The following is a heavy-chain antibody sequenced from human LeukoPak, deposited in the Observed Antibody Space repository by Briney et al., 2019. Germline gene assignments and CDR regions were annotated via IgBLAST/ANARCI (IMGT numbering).Heavy chain of an antibody. J-gene: IGHJ2*01. CDR2: ISGSGGST. Sequence: GGSLRLSCAASGFTFSSSAMSWVRQAPGKGLEWVSSISGSGGSTYYADSVKGRFTISRDNSKNTLYLQMNSLRGEDTAVYYCAKDVTLAQGYFDLWGRGTLVTVSS. CDR3: AKDVTLAQGYFDL. CDR1: GFTFSSSA. V-gene: IGHV3-23*01.